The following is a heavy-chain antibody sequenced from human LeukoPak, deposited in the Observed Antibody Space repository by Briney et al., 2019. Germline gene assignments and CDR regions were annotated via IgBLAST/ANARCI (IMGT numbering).Heavy chain of an antibody. D-gene: IGHD5-18*01. V-gene: IGHV4-59*01. CDR2: IYYSGST. Sequence: SETLSLTCTVSGGSFSPYYWSWIRQPPGQGLEWIGYIYYSGSTSYSPSLKSRVTISADTSKNQFSLNLSSVTAADTAVYYCARGHIYGYNYWGQGTLVTVSS. J-gene: IGHJ4*02. CDR1: GGSFSPYY. CDR3: ARGHIYGYNY.